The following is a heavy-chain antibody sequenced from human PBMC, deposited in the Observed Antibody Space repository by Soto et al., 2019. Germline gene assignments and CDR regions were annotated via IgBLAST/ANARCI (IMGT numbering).Heavy chain of an antibody. D-gene: IGHD3-3*01. CDR1: GGSFSVHF. CDR3: AGWAVGIMIFGVPKDY. Sequence: SETLSLTCVVYGGSFSVHFWSWIRQPPGKGLEWIGEINHSGSANYNPSLKSRVTISVDTSKNQFSLKLTSVTAADTAVYYCAGWAVGIMIFGVPKDYWSQGTQVTVSS. CDR2: INHSGSA. V-gene: IGHV4-34*01. J-gene: IGHJ4*02.